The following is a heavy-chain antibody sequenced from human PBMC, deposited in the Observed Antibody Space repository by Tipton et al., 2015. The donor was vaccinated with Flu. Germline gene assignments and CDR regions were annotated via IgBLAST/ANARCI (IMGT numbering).Heavy chain of an antibody. D-gene: IGHD3-16*01. Sequence: GSLRLSCAASGFTFSDYWMSWVRQAPGEGLEWVANIKQDGSEKYYVGSVKGRFTISRDNAKNSLYLQMNSLRAEDTAVYYCARAIAGADSLWGQGTLVTVSS. CDR3: ARAIAGADSL. CDR2: IKQDGSEK. CDR1: GFTFSDYW. J-gene: IGHJ4*02. V-gene: IGHV3-7*01.